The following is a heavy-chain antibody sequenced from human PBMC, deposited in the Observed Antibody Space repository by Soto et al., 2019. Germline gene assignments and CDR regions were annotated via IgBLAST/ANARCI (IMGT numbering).Heavy chain of an antibody. Sequence: ASVKVSCKASGYTFTGYYMHWVRQAPGQGLEWMGWINPNSGGTNYAQKFQGRVTMTRDTSISTAYMELSRLRSDDTAVYYCARDIAAADTWFDPWGQGTLVTVSS. CDR1: GYTFTGYY. CDR3: ARDIAAADTWFDP. CDR2: INPNSGGT. V-gene: IGHV1-2*02. J-gene: IGHJ5*02. D-gene: IGHD6-13*01.